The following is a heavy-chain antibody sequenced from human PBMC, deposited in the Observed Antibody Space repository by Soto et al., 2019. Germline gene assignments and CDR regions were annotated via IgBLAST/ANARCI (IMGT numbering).Heavy chain of an antibody. V-gene: IGHV4-31*02. CDR3: ARELPQRQGRNMDV. D-gene: IGHD1-1*01. Sequence: SETLSLTXTVTGGSMTSGDQYWTWIRHRPGEGLEWFGYINHRGSLYYNPSLKSRVSMSVDTSKNQFSLNLSSVTAADTAVYYCARELPQRQGRNMDVWGQGTTVTVSS. CDR1: GGSMTSGDQY. J-gene: IGHJ6*02. CDR2: INHRGSL.